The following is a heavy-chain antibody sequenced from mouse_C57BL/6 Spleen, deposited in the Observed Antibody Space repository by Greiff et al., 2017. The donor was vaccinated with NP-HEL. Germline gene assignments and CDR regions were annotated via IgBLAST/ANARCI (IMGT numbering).Heavy chain of an antibody. CDR3: AKIYYDYDKGFAY. CDR2: IYPGSGST. J-gene: IGHJ3*01. V-gene: IGHV1-55*01. CDR1: GYTFTSYW. D-gene: IGHD2-4*01. Sequence: VQLQQPGAELVKPGASVKMSCKASGYTFTSYWITWVKQRPGQGLAWIGDIYPGSGSTNYNEKFKSKATLTVDTSSSTAYMQLSSLTSEDSAVYYCAKIYYDYDKGFAYWGQGTLVTVSA.